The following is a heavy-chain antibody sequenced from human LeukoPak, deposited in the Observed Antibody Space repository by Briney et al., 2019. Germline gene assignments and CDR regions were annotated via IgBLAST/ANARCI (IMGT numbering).Heavy chain of an antibody. D-gene: IGHD3-3*01. J-gene: IGHJ6*03. V-gene: IGHV1-69*05. CDR1: GGTFSSYA. CDR2: IIPIFGTA. CDR3: ASFSHGFLESYYYYMDV. Sequence: ASVKVSCKASGGTFSSYAISWVRQAPGQGLEWMGGIIPIFGTANYAQKFQGRVTITTDESTSTAYMELSSLRSEDTAVYYCASFSHGFLESYYYYMDVWGKGTTVTVSS.